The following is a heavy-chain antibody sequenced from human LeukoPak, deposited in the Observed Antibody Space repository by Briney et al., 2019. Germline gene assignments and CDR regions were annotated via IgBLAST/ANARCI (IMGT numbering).Heavy chain of an antibody. D-gene: IGHD3-22*01. J-gene: IGHJ3*01. CDR2: ITSTSSTI. CDR3: ARAAHYYDSGGFLPEAFDV. V-gene: IGHV3-48*04. CDR1: GFTFNNYN. Sequence: GALRLSCTASGFTFNNYNMNWVRQAPGKGLEWVSYITSTSSTIYYADSVKGRFTISRDNARNSLYLQMNSLRAEDTAVYYCARAAHYYDSGGFLPEAFDVWGQGTTVTVSS.